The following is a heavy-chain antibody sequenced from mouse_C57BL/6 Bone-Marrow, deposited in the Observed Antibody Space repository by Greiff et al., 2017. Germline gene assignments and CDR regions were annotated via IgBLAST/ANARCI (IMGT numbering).Heavy chain of an antibody. V-gene: IGHV5-9*01. CDR3: ARRLLAMDY. CDR1: GFTFSSYT. Sequence: EVKLVESGGGLVKPGGSLKLSCAASGFTFSSYTMSWVRQTPQKRLEWVATISGGGGNTYYPDSVKGRFTISRDNAQNALYLQMSSLRSEDTALYYCARRLLAMDYSGQGTSVTVSS. CDR2: ISGGGGNT. J-gene: IGHJ4*01.